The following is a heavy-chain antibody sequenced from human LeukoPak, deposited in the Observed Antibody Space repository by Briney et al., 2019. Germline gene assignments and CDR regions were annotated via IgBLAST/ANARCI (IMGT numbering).Heavy chain of an antibody. V-gene: IGHV3-9*01. CDR3: AKDTGYYYDSSNYLGY. CDR2: ISWNSGSI. J-gene: IGHJ4*02. D-gene: IGHD3-22*01. Sequence: GGSLRLSCAASGFTFTTYGMSWVRQAPGKGLEWVSGISWNSGSIGYADSVKGRFTISRDNAKNSLYLQMNSLRAEDTALYYCAKDTGYYYDSSNYLGYWGQGTLVTVSS. CDR1: GFTFTTYG.